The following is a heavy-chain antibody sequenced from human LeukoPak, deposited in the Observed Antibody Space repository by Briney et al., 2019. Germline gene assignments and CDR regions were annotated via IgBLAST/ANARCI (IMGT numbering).Heavy chain of an antibody. V-gene: IGHV1-2*02. CDR1: GYTFTGYY. J-gene: IGHJ4*02. CDR2: INPNSGGT. CDR3: ARAGSSSWYNFVDY. Sequence: ASVKVSCKASGYTFTGYYMHWVRQAPGQGLEWMGWINPNSGGTNYAQKLQGRVTMTTDTSTSTAYMELRSLRSDDTAVYYCARAGSSSWYNFVDYWGQGTLVTVSS. D-gene: IGHD6-13*01.